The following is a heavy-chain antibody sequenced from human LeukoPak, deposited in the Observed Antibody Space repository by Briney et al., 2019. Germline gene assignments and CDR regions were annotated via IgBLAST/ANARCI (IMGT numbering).Heavy chain of an antibody. D-gene: IGHD2/OR15-2a*01. CDR3: VSFYETY. J-gene: IGHJ4*02. CDR2: INSNGSWT. Sequence: GGSLRLSCAASGNYWMHWVRQVPGKGLVWVSHINSNGSWTSYADSVKGRFTISKDNAKNTVYLQMNSLRAEDTAVYYCVSFYETYWGRGTLVTVSS. CDR1: GNYW. V-gene: IGHV3-74*01.